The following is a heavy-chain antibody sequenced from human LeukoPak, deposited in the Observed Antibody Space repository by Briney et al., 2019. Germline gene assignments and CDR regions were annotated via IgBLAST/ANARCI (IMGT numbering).Heavy chain of an antibody. Sequence: SETLSLTCTVSGGSISSTIYYCAWIRQPPGKGLEWIGSIYYGGKTYYNPSLKSRVTTSVDTSKNQFSLKLSSVTAADTAVYYCARHLGGSGSTDAFDIRGQGTVVTVSS. V-gene: IGHV4-39*01. J-gene: IGHJ3*02. CDR2: IYYGGKT. CDR1: GGSISSTIYY. CDR3: ARHLGGSGSTDAFDI. D-gene: IGHD3-3*01.